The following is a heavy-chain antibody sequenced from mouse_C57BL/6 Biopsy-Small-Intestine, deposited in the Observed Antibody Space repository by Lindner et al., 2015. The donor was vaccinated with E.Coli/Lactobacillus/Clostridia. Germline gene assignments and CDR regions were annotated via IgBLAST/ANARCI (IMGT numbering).Heavy chain of an antibody. Sequence: VQLQESGAELVKPGASVKMSCKASGYAFTRYWITWLRQRPGQGLEWIGDIYPGSGSANYNGKFKGKATLTADKSSSTAYMQLSSLTSEDSAVYFCARGAPYGDYWGQGTTLTVSS. D-gene: IGHD1-1*02. CDR1: GYAFTRYW. CDR3: ARGAPYGDY. CDR2: IYPGSGSA. V-gene: IGHV1-55*01. J-gene: IGHJ2*01.